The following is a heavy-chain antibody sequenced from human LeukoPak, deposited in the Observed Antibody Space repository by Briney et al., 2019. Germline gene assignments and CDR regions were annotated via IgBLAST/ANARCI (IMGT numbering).Heavy chain of an antibody. CDR1: GFTFSSYG. CDR2: IRYDGSNK. CDR3: AKDGSSGWYEGAFDI. V-gene: IGHV3-30*02. D-gene: IGHD6-19*01. Sequence: PGGSLRLSCAASGFTFSSYGMHWVRQAPGKGLEWVAFIRYDGSNKYYADSVKGRFTISRDNSKNTLYLQMNSLRAEDTAVYYCAKDGSSGWYEGAFDIWGQGTMVTVSS. J-gene: IGHJ3*02.